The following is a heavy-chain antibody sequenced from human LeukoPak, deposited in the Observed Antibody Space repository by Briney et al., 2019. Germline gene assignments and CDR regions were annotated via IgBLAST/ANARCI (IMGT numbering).Heavy chain of an antibody. D-gene: IGHD6-6*01. V-gene: IGHV4-59*11. CDR3: ARETYSTSYYYYYYMDV. J-gene: IGHJ6*03. CDR2: IYYSGST. Sequence: SETLSLTCTVSGGSISSHYWSWIRQPPGKGLEWIGYIYYSGSTNYNPSLKSRVTISVDTSKNQFSLKLSSVTAADTAVYYCARETYSTSYYYYYYMDVWGKGTTVTVSS. CDR1: GGSISSHY.